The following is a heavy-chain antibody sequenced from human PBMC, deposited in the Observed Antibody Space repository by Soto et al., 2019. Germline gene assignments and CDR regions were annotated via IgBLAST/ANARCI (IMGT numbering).Heavy chain of an antibody. J-gene: IGHJ4*02. Sequence: GGSLRLSCAASGFTFSSYWMHWVRQAPGKGLVWVSRINSDGSSTSYADSVKGRFTISRDNAKNTLYLQMNSLRAEDTAVYYCAKGARDGYTLWVFDYWGQGTLVTVSS. CDR3: AKGARDGYTLWVFDY. V-gene: IGHV3-74*01. D-gene: IGHD5-12*01. CDR2: INSDGSST. CDR1: GFTFSSYW.